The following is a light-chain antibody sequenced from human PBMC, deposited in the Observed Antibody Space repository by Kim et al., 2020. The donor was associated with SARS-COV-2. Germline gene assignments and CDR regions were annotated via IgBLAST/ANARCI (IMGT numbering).Light chain of an antibody. CDR3: QSYDSSNFWV. Sequence: NFMLTQPHSVSESPGKTVTISCTRSSGSIASNYVQWYQQRPGSAPTTVIYEDNQRPSGVPDRFSGSIDSSSNSASLTISGLKTEDEADYYCQSYDSSNFWVFGGGTQVTVL. CDR1: SGSIASNY. CDR2: EDN. V-gene: IGLV6-57*04. J-gene: IGLJ3*02.